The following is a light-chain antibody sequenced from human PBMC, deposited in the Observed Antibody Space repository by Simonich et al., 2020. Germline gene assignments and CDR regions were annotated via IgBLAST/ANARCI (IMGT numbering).Light chain of an antibody. CDR3: SSYTSSSTLV. CDR1: SSDVGRYKL. J-gene: IGLJ2*01. CDR2: DVS. V-gene: IGLV2-14*02. Sequence: QSALTQPASVSGLPGQSITISCTGTSSDVGRYKLDSWYQKHPGKAPKLMIYDVSNRPSGVSNRFSGAKSGNTASLTISGLQAEDEADYYCSSYTSSSTLVFGGGTKLTVL.